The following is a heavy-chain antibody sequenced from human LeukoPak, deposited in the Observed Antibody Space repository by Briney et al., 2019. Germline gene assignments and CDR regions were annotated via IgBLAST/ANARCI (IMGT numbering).Heavy chain of an antibody. D-gene: IGHD5-18*01. J-gene: IGHJ3*02. V-gene: IGHV3-11*04. CDR2: ISSSGSTI. CDR1: GFTFSGYY. Sequence: PGGSLRLSCAASGFTFSGYYMSWIRQAPGKGLEWVSYISSSGSTIYYADSVKGRFTISRDNAKNSLYLQMNSLRAEDTAVYYCAHTAMVEAFDIWGQGTMVTVSS. CDR3: AHTAMVEAFDI.